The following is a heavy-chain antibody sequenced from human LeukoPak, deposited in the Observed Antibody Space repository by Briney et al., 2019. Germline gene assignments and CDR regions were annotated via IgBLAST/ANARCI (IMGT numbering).Heavy chain of an antibody. CDR1: GGSISSGSYY. D-gene: IGHD3-16*01. Sequence: PSETLSLTCTVSGGSISSGSYYWSWIRQPAGKGLEWIGRIYTSGSTNYNPSLKSRVTISVDTSKNQFSLKLSYVTAADTAVYYCARYHKWGKYYFDYWGQGTLVTVSS. V-gene: IGHV4-61*02. CDR3: ARYHKWGKYYFDY. CDR2: IYTSGST. J-gene: IGHJ4*02.